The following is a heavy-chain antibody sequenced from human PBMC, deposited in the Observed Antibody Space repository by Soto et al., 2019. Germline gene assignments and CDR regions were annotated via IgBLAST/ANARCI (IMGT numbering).Heavy chain of an antibody. J-gene: IGHJ3*02. V-gene: IGHV3-23*01. CDR2: ISGSVGST. Sequence: PGGSLRLSGAASGFTFSSYVMSWVRQAPGKGLEWVSAISGSVGSTYYADSVKGRFAISRDNSKNTLYLQMNSLRAEDTAMYYCAKDFLPSTTNAFDIWGQGTEVTVSS. CDR3: AKDFLPSTTNAFDI. CDR1: GFTFSSYV. D-gene: IGHD1-26*01.